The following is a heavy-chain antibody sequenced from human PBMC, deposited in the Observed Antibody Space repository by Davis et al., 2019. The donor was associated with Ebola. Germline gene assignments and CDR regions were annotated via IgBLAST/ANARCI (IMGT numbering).Heavy chain of an antibody. Sequence: PGGSLRLSCSASGLSVSDNYMNWVRQAPGKGLEWVAVIRNVYTTYYADSVKGRFTISRDSSKNTVYLQMSSLRAEDTAIYYCARAEDDYGEYPDALDIWGQGTLVTVSS. D-gene: IGHD4-17*01. CDR1: GLSVSDNY. V-gene: IGHV3-53*01. CDR3: ARAEDDYGEYPDALDI. J-gene: IGHJ3*02. CDR2: IRNVYTT.